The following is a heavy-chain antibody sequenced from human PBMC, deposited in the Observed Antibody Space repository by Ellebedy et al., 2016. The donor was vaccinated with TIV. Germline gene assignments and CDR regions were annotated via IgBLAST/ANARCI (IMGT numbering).Heavy chain of an antibody. CDR2: ISGSGVST. CDR1: GFTFSSYA. Sequence: GESLKISXAASGFTFSSYAMSWVRQAPGKGLEWVSAISGSGVSTYYADSVKGRFTISRDNSKNTLYLQMNSLRAEDTAVYYCANEAPGFGELYVWGQGTLVTVSS. V-gene: IGHV3-23*01. CDR3: ANEAPGFGELYV. D-gene: IGHD3-10*01. J-gene: IGHJ4*02.